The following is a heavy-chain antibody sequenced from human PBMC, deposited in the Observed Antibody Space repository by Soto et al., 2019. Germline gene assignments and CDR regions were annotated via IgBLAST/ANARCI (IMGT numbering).Heavy chain of an antibody. CDR1: NGSISGFY. CDR2: IHYSGRT. V-gene: IGHV4-59*12. Sequence: SETLSLTCSVSNGSISGFYWTWIRQPPGKILEWIGYIHYSGRTDYNPSLTSRATMSVDTSKNQFSLNLKSITAADTAVYYCVRVGVGIGNHFDSWGRGXLVTVSS. D-gene: IGHD1-26*01. J-gene: IGHJ4*02. CDR3: VRVGVGIGNHFDS.